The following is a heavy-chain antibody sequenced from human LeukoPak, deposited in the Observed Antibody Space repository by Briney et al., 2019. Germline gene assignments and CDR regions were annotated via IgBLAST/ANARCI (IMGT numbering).Heavy chain of an antibody. CDR3: ARVERDCEVGWLRLEGDYYYYYYMDV. D-gene: IGHD5-12*01. Sequence: ASVKVSCKASGYTFTGYYMHWVRQAPGQGLEWMGWINPNSGGTNYAQKFQGRVTMTRDTSISTAYMELSRLRSDDTAVYYCARVERDCEVGWLRLEGDYYYYYYMDVWGKGTTVTISS. CDR1: GYTFTGYY. V-gene: IGHV1-2*02. CDR2: INPNSGGT. J-gene: IGHJ6*03.